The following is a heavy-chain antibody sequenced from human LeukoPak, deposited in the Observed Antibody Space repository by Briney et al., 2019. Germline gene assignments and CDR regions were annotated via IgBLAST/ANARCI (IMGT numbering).Heavy chain of an antibody. V-gene: IGHV3-15*01. CDR3: ATFAYGDGRGPL. D-gene: IGHD2-21*01. CDR1: GFTFNRAW. CDR2: IKTKTDGGTI. J-gene: IGHJ4*02. Sequence: GGSLRLSCVVSGFTFNRAWMSWVRQAPGKGLEWLGRIKTKTDGGTIDYAAPVKGRFTISRDDSENTLYLQMNSLKTEDTAVYYCATFAYGDGRGPLWGQGTLVSVSS.